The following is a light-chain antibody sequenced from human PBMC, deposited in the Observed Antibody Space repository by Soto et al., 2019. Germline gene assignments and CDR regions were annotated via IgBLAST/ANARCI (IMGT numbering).Light chain of an antibody. CDR3: CSNTGTTTYI. J-gene: IGLJ1*01. CDR1: TSDVGGYNY. Sequence: LTQAASVAGSPGQSIAISCTGTTSDVGGYNYVSWYQQHPGKVPKLQIHEVSNRPSGVSNRFTASNTANTASLTSSGLQEQDEADYYCCSNTGTTTYIFGLGTKVTVL. CDR2: EVS. V-gene: IGLV2-14*01.